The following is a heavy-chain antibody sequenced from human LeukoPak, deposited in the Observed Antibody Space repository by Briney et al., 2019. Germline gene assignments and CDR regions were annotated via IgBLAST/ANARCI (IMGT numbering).Heavy chain of an antibody. CDR2: IYYSGST. D-gene: IGHD3-3*01. V-gene: IGHV4-39*01. Sequence: PSETLSLTCTVSGGSISSSSYYWGWIRQPPGKGLEWIGSIYYSGSTYYNPSLKSRVTISVDTSKNQFSLKLSSVTAADTAVYYCARRQYDFWSGYPRPFDCWGQGTLVTVSS. CDR3: ARRQYDFWSGYPRPFDC. J-gene: IGHJ4*02. CDR1: GGSISSSSYY.